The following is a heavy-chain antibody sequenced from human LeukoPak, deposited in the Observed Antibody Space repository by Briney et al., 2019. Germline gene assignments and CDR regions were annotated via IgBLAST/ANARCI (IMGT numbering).Heavy chain of an antibody. V-gene: IGHV4-38-2*02. CDR2: IYHSGST. Sequence: SETLSLTCTVSGYSLSSGYYWGWIRQPPGKGLEWIGSIYHSGSTYYNPSLKSRVTISVDTSKNQFSLKLSSVTAADTAVYYCATLKGCSGGSCYPKVYAFDIWGQGTMVTVSS. J-gene: IGHJ3*02. CDR3: ATLKGCSGGSCYPKVYAFDI. D-gene: IGHD2-15*01. CDR1: GYSLSSGYY.